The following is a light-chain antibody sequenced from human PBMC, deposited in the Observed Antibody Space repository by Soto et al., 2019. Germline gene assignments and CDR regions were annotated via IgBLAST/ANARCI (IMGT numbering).Light chain of an antibody. J-gene: IGLJ3*02. V-gene: IGLV2-11*01. CDR2: DVS. Sequence: QSALTQPRSVSGSPGQSVTISCTGTSSDVGGYNSVSWYLQHPGKAPKLMIYDVSKRPSGVPDRFSGSKSDNTASLTISGLQAEDEADYYCCSHAGGYTWVFGGGTQLTVL. CDR1: SSDVGGYNS. CDR3: CSHAGGYTWV.